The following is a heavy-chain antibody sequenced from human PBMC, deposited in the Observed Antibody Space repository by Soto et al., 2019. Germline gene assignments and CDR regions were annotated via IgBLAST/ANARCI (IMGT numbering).Heavy chain of an antibody. J-gene: IGHJ5*02. CDR1: GFTFRSFT. D-gene: IGHD6-13*01. CDR2: ISSNSAYI. Sequence: EVQLVESGGGLVKPGGSLRLSCAASGFTFRSFTMNWVRQAPGKGLEWVSTISSNSAYIYYTDALRCRFTNSRDNAKNSLHLQINSLRAEDTAVYYCTRDASRDSSARGWFDPWGPGTLVTVSS. V-gene: IGHV3-21*02. CDR3: TRDASRDSSARGWFDP.